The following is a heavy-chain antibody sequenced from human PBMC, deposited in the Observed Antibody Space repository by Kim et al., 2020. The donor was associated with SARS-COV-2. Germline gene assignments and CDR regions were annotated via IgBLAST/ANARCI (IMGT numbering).Heavy chain of an antibody. Sequence: ASVKVSCKASGYTFRNYAMNWVRQAPGQGLEWLGRINTNSGNPMYDQGFTGRLVLSVDTSVSTAYLQINSLKAEDTAVYFCARDTSPDSSSLLHWGQGTLVTVSS. CDR2: INTNSGNP. CDR3: ARDTSPDSSSLLH. D-gene: IGHD3-22*01. J-gene: IGHJ4*02. CDR1: GYTFRNYA. V-gene: IGHV7-4-1*02.